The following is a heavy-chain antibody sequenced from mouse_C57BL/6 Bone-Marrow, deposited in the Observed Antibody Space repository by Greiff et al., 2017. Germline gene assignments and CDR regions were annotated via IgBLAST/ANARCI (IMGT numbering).Heavy chain of an antibody. CDR1: GYTFTSYW. J-gene: IGHJ3*01. Sequence: QVQLQQPGAELVMPGASVKLSCKASGYTFTSYWMHWVKQRPRQGLEWIGEIDPSDSYTNYNQKFKGKSTLTVDKSSSTAYMQLSSLTSEDSAVYYCARGTLGYEGFAYWGQGTLVTVSA. CDR3: ARGTLGYEGFAY. CDR2: IDPSDSYT. V-gene: IGHV1-69*01. D-gene: IGHD2-2*01.